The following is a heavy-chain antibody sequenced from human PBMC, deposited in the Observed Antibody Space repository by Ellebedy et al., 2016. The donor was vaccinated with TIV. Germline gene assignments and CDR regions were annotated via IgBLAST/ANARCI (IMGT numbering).Heavy chain of an antibody. D-gene: IGHD7-27*01. Sequence: SLKISXAASGFTFDDYAMHWVRQAPGKGLEWVSGISWRGHYIGYADSVRGRFTISRDNAKSFLYLQMNSLRIEDTAVYYCTKDLLRGIWGGSGRDYWGQGTLVTVSS. V-gene: IGHV3-9*01. CDR1: GFTFDDYA. J-gene: IGHJ4*02. CDR3: TKDLLRGIWGGSGRDY. CDR2: ISWRGHYI.